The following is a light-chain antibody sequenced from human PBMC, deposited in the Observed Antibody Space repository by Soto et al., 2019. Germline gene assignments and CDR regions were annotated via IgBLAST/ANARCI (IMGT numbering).Light chain of an antibody. CDR3: KHSYSTPA. CDR2: AAS. V-gene: IGKV1-39*01. J-gene: IGKJ1*01. CDR1: QSISSY. Sequence: DIQMTQSPSSLSASVVDRVTITCRSSQSISSYLDWYQQKPGKARKLLIYAASSLQSGVRSRFSGSGSGTDFPLTLSSLQPADFATYYCKHSYSTPAFGQGTKVDIK.